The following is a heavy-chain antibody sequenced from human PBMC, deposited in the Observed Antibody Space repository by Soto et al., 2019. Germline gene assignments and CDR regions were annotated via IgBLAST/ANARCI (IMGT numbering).Heavy chain of an antibody. V-gene: IGHV1-3*01. CDR3: ARDGTSSGWWGYYYYGMDV. J-gene: IGHJ6*02. CDR2: INAGNGNT. CDR1: GYTCTSYA. D-gene: IGHD6-19*01. Sequence: QVQLVQSGAEVKKPGASVKVSCKASGYTCTSYAMHWVRQAPGQRLEWMGWINAGNGNTKYSQKFQGRVTITRDTSASTAYMELSSLRSEDTAVYYCARDGTSSGWWGYYYYGMDVWGQGTTVTVSS.